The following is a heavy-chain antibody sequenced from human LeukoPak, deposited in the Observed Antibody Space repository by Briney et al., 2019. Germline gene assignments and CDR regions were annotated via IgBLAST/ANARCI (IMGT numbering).Heavy chain of an antibody. Sequence: SETLSLTCTASGGSISGDYWSWIRQPPGKGLEWIAYIYYTGSTNYSPSLKSRVTISVDTSKSQFALKLSSVTAADTAVYYCARDRGSSGGFDYWGQGTLVTVSS. CDR1: GGSISGDY. J-gene: IGHJ4*02. D-gene: IGHD3-16*01. V-gene: IGHV4-59*01. CDR2: IYYTGST. CDR3: ARDRGSSGGFDY.